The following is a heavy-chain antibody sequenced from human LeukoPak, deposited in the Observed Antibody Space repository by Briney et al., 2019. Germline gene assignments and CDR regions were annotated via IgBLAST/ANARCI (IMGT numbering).Heavy chain of an antibody. CDR2: INHSEST. D-gene: IGHD6-25*01. CDR1: SESFNDYF. J-gene: IGHJ4*01. CDR3: ARVLGVRTAAAYLAY. Sequence: KPSETLSLTCAVYSESFNDYFWTWVRQPPGKGLEWIGEINHSESTNWIGEISHSESTSYNPSLKSRVTLSVDTSKNQFSLKLSSVTAADTAIYYCARVLGVRTAAAYLAYWGQGTLVTVSA. V-gene: IGHV4-34*01.